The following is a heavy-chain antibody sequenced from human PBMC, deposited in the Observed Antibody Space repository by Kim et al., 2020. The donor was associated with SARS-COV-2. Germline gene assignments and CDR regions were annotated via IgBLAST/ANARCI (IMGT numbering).Heavy chain of an antibody. V-gene: IGHV3-30*04. CDR2: ISYDGSNK. D-gene: IGHD3-10*01. J-gene: IGHJ4*01. CDR3: ARDTHPTPLLCFGDLYY. CDR1: GFTFSSYD. Sequence: GGSLRLSCAASGFTFSSYDMHWVRQAPGKGLEWVAVISYDGSNKYYADSVKGRFTISRDNSKNTLYLQMNSLRAEDTAVYYCARDTHPTPLLCFGDLYY.